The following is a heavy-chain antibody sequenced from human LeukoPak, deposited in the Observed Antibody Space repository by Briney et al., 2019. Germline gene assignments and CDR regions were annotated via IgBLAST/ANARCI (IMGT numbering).Heavy chain of an antibody. V-gene: IGHV5-51*01. D-gene: IGHD3-22*01. J-gene: IGHJ6*03. CDR3: VRQVSDYYDSSGYYYYYYYMDV. Sequence: GESLKISCKGSGYSFTSYWIGWGRQMPGKGLEWMGIIYPGDSDTRYSPSFQGQVTISADKSISTAYLQWSSLKASDTAMYYCVRQVSDYYDSSGYYYYYYYMDVWGKGTTVTVSS. CDR2: IYPGDSDT. CDR1: GYSFTSYW.